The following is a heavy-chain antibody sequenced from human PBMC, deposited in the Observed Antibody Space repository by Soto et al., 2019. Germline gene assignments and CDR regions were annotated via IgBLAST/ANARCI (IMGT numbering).Heavy chain of an antibody. V-gene: IGHV4-59*01. CDR3: ARLSDCSGCRCYSAYFDY. J-gene: IGHJ4*02. D-gene: IGHD2-15*01. CDR1: GGSISSYY. CDR2: IYYTGNT. Sequence: QVQLQESGPGLVKPSETLSLTCTVSGGSISSYYWSWIRQPPGKGLEWIGYIYYTGNTNYNPSLKRRGTISVYTSKNQFSLKLTSVTSADTAVYYCARLSDCSGCRCYSAYFDYWGQGTRVTVSS.